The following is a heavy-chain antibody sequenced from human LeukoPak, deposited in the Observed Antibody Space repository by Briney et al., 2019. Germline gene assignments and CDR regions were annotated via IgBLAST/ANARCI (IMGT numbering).Heavy chain of an antibody. Sequence: RPSETLSLTCTVSGGSISSYYWSWIRQPPGKGLEWIGYIYYSGSTNYNPSLKGRVTISVDTSKNQFSLKLSSVTAADTAVYYCARRQMVAAAFNWFDPWGQGTLVTVSS. CDR3: ARRQMVAAAFNWFDP. CDR2: IYYSGST. D-gene: IGHD2-15*01. V-gene: IGHV4-59*08. J-gene: IGHJ5*02. CDR1: GGSISSYY.